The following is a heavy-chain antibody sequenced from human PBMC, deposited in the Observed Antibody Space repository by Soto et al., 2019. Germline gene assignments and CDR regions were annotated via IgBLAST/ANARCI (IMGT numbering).Heavy chain of an antibody. CDR3: AREIAAAGTGYDY. J-gene: IGHJ4*02. CDR2: IYYIGST. D-gene: IGHD6-13*01. Sequence: SEPLCLTCTFSCGAISSGGYYWSLIGQHPGKGLEWIGYIYYIGSTYYNPSLKSRVTISVDTSKNQFSLKLSSVTAADTAVYYCAREIAAAGTGYDYWGQGTLVTVSS. CDR1: CGAISSGGYY. V-gene: IGHV4-31*03.